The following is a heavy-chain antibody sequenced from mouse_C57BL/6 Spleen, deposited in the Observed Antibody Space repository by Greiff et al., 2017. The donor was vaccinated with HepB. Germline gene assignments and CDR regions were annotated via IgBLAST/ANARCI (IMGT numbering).Heavy chain of an antibody. CDR1: GYTFTDYE. CDR3: TRVYYGKSYAMDY. J-gene: IGHJ4*01. V-gene: IGHV1-15*01. Sequence: VQLQQSGAELVRPGASVTLSCKASGYTFTDYEMHWVKQTPVHGLEWIGAIDPETGGTAYNQKFKGKAILTADKSSSTAYMELRSLTSEDSAVYYCTRVYYGKSYAMDYWGQGTSVTVSS. D-gene: IGHD2-1*01. CDR2: IDPETGGT.